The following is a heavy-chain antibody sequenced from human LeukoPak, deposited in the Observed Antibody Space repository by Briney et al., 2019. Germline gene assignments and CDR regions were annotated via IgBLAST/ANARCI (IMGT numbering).Heavy chain of an antibody. Sequence: SETLSLTCSVSGGSISTSSYYWDWIRQPPGKGLEWTGSLYYSGSTYYNPSLKGRVTTSGDTSKNQFSLNLGSVTAADTDVYYCARRTDRSAWSTYFDYWGQGTLVTVSS. V-gene: IGHV4-39*01. CDR2: LYYSGST. CDR1: GGSISTSSYY. D-gene: IGHD6-19*01. J-gene: IGHJ4*02. CDR3: ARRTDRSAWSTYFDY.